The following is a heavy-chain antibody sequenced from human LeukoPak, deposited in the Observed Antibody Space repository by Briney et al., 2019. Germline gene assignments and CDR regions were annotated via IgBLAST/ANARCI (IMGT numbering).Heavy chain of an antibody. D-gene: IGHD4-17*01. CDR1: GYTLTELS. V-gene: IGHV1-24*01. J-gene: IGHJ6*04. Sequence: ASVKVSCKVSGYTLTELSMHWVRQAPGKGLGWMGGFDPEDGETIYAQKFQGRVTMTEDTSTDTAYMELSSLRSEDTAVYYCATDLPSGQTTVTTMDYGMDVWGKGTTVTVSS. CDR3: ATDLPSGQTTVTTMDYGMDV. CDR2: FDPEDGET.